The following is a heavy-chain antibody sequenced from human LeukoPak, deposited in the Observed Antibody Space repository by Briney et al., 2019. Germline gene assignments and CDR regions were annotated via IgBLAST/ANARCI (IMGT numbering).Heavy chain of an antibody. Sequence: PGGSLRLSCAASGFTFSIYGMHRVRQAPGKGLEWVVVISYDGSNKYYADPVKGRFTISRDNSKNTLYLQMNSLRAEDTAVYYCAKDLGGDYGERGMYVWGQGTTVTVSS. V-gene: IGHV3-30*18. J-gene: IGHJ6*02. CDR3: AKDLGGDYGERGMYV. D-gene: IGHD4-17*01. CDR2: ISYDGSNK. CDR1: GFTFSIYG.